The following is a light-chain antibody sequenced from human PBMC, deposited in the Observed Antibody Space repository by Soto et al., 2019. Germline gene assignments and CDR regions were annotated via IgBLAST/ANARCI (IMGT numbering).Light chain of an antibody. Sequence: EIVLTQSPGTLSLSPGERATLSCRASQSISTNYLAWYQQKLCQAPRLIIYGASSRLTGIPDRFSGSGSGADVTLTISRLEPEDFAVYYCQHYGGSPTFGQGTKLEIK. CDR1: QSISTNY. CDR2: GAS. J-gene: IGKJ2*01. CDR3: QHYGGSPT. V-gene: IGKV3-20*01.